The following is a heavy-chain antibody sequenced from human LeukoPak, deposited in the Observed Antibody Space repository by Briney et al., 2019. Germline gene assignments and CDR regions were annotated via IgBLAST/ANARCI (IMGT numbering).Heavy chain of an antibody. Sequence: SETLSLTCTVSGGSISSYYWSWIRQPPGKGLEWIGYIYYSGSTNYNPSLRSRVTISVDTSKNQFSLKLSSVTAADTAVYYCARDGSFYYFDYWGQGTLVTVSS. CDR3: ARDGSFYYFDY. CDR2: IYYSGST. V-gene: IGHV4-59*01. CDR1: GGSISSYY. D-gene: IGHD3-10*01. J-gene: IGHJ4*02.